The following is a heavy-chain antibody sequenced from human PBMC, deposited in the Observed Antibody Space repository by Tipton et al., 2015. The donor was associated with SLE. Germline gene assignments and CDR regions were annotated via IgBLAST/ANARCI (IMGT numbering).Heavy chain of an antibody. D-gene: IGHD6-13*01. CDR1: GGSLSSHY. J-gene: IGHJ2*01. Sequence: GLVKPSETLSLTCTVSGGSLSSHYWSWIRQPPGKGLEWLGYISHRGGTNYNYSLMSRLTISVDTSKNQFSLRLSSVTAADTAVYYCASVTAAPGTISSGWYFDLWGRGTPVTVSS. CDR3: ASVTAAPGTISSGWYFDL. V-gene: IGHV4-59*11. CDR2: ISHRGGT.